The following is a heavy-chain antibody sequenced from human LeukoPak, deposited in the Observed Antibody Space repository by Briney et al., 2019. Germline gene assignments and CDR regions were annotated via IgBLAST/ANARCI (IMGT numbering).Heavy chain of an antibody. CDR2: IYYSGST. D-gene: IGHD3-22*01. J-gene: IGHJ5*02. Sequence: SETLSLTCTVSGGSISSSSYYWGWIRQPPGKGLEWIGSIYYSGSTYYNPSLKSRVTISVDTSKNQFSLKLSSVTAADTAVYYCARPYYDTLLPWGQGTLVTVSS. CDR3: ARPYYDTLLP. CDR1: GGSISSSSYY. V-gene: IGHV4-39*01.